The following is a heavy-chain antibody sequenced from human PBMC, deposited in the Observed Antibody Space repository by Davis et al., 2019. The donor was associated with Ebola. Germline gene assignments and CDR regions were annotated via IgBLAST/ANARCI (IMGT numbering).Heavy chain of an antibody. D-gene: IGHD2-2*01. J-gene: IGHJ6*03. CDR1: GYTFTNYG. V-gene: IGHV1-18*04. Sequence: ASVKVSCKASGYTFTNYGISWVRQAPGQGLEWMGWISAYNGNTKSAQKVQGRVTMTTDTSTSTAYMELRSLRSDDTAVYFCARYGYCSTTNCYYYYYYMDVWGKGTTVTVSS. CDR2: ISAYNGNT. CDR3: ARYGYCSTTNCYYYYYYMDV.